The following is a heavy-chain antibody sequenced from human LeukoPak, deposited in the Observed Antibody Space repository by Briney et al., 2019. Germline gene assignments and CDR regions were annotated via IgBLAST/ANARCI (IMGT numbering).Heavy chain of an antibody. D-gene: IGHD2-8*02. Sequence: ASVKVSCKASGYTFTAYYLHWVRQAPGQGLELMGCINVNSGGTDYVQKFQGRVTMTRDTSISTAYVELSGLTSDDTAVYYCAIELTGSFYFDNWGQGTLVTVSS. CDR3: AIELTGSFYFDN. CDR2: INVNSGGT. V-gene: IGHV1-2*02. J-gene: IGHJ4*02. CDR1: GYTFTAYY.